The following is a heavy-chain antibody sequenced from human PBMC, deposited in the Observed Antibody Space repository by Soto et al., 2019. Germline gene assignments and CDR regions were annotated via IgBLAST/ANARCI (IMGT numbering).Heavy chain of an antibody. CDR3: AREKFHP. V-gene: IGHV3-74*01. CDR2: IKTDGSST. Sequence: HPGGSLRLSCAASGFTFSSYWMHWVRQAPGKGLVWVSRIKTDGSSTSYADSVKGRFTISRDNAKNTLYLQMSSLRVEDTAVYYCAREKFHPWGQGTLVTVSS. CDR1: GFTFSSYW. J-gene: IGHJ5*02.